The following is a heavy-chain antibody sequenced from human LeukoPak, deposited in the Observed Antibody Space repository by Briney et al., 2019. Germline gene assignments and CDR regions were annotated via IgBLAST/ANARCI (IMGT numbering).Heavy chain of an antibody. J-gene: IGHJ4*02. CDR3: ARDIVEPPGSGRYFDN. CDR1: GFTLSTYW. CDR2: IRYDGSDK. Sequence: GGSLRLSCAASGFTLSTYWMHWVRQAPGKGLEWVTFIRYDGSDKFYADSVKGRFTTSRDNSRSTLYLQMNSLRPEDTAVYYCARDIVEPPGSGRYFDNWGQGTLITVSS. V-gene: IGHV3-30*02. D-gene: IGHD1-14*01.